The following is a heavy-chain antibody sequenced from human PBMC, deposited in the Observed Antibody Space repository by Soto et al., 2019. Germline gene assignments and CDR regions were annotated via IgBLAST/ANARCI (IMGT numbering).Heavy chain of an antibody. CDR3: ARHLDEYSSASGFDY. Sequence: PXEXLKISCKGSGYXFSSHWVVWVRHMPGKGLELMGIIYPGDSNIRYSPSFECQIDMSADRSINTAYLRLSSLKASDTATYYCARHLDEYSSASGFDYWGQGTLGTVSS. V-gene: IGHV5-51*01. J-gene: IGHJ4*02. CDR2: IYPGDSNI. D-gene: IGHD6-6*01. CDR1: GYXFSSHW.